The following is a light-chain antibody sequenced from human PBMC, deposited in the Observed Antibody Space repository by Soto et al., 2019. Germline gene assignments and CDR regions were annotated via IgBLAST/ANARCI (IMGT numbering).Light chain of an antibody. J-gene: IGLJ2*01. CDR2: DVS. V-gene: IGLV2-14*01. CDR1: SSDVGGYNY. Sequence: QSALTKPASVAGSPGQWITSSCTGTSSDVGGYNYVSWYQQHPGKAPKLMIYDVSNRPSGGSNRFSGSKSGNTASLTISGLQAEDEADYYCSSYTSSSTLEVVFGGGTKLTVL. CDR3: SSYTSSSTLEVV.